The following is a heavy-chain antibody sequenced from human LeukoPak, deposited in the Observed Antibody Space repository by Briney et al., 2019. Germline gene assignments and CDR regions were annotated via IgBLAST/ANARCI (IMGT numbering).Heavy chain of an antibody. J-gene: IGHJ6*03. CDR2: INSKSGGT. V-gene: IGHV1-2*02. CDR1: GYTFTGYH. Sequence: ASVKDSCKASGYTFTGYHMHWVRQPPGQGLAWMGWINSKSGGTNYAQKFQGRVTMTRDTYISTAYMELSSLRSEDTAVYYCARGIFYDYGFYYYYYMDVWGKGTTVTVSS. CDR3: ARGIFYDYGFYYYYYMDV. D-gene: IGHD4-17*01.